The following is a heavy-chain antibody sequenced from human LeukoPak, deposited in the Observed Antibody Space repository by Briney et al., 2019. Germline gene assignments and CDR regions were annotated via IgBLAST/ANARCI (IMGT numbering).Heavy chain of an antibody. J-gene: IGHJ4*02. V-gene: IGHV3-30*02. CDR1: GFTFSSYG. CDR2: IRYDGSNK. CDR3: AKDASPAGLDY. Sequence: GXXLRLSCAASGFTFSSYGMHWVRQAPGKGLEWVAFIRYDGSNKYYAESVKGRLTIYRENTKKRMYMQMNSLRAEDTAVYYCAKDASPAGLDYWGQGTLVTVSS.